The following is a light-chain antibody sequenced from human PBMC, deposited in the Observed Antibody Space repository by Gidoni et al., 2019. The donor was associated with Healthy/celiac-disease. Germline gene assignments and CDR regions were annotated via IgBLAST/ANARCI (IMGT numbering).Light chain of an antibody. CDR1: SSNFCGYNS. V-gene: IGLV2-14*03. J-gene: IGLJ1*01. CDR2: DVS. Sequence: QSALTQPASVSGSPGQSITISCTGASSNFCGYNSFSWYQQHPGNAPKLIIYDVSNRSSGVSNRFSGSTSGNTASLTISGLQAEDEGYYYCSSYTTSSTQVFGTGTKVTVL. CDR3: SSYTTSSTQV.